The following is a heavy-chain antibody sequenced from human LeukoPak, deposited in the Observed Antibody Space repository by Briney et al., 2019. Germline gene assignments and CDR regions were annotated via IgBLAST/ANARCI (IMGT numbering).Heavy chain of an antibody. V-gene: IGHV4-38-2*02. CDR1: GYSIGSGYY. CDR2: IYHSGST. D-gene: IGHD4-23*01. J-gene: IGHJ4*02. Sequence: SETLSLTCTVSGYSIGSGYYWGWIRQPPGKGLEWIGSIYHSGSTYYNPSLKSRLTISADTSKNQFSLRLSSVTAADTAVYYCVRVDNGGNYFDYWGQGTLVTVSS. CDR3: VRVDNGGNYFDY.